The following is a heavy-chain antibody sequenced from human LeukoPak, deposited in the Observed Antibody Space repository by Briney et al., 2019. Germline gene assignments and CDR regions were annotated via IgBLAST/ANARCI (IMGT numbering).Heavy chain of an antibody. J-gene: IGHJ4*02. V-gene: IGHV5-51*01. D-gene: IGHD2-2*01. CDR3: ARRQGCSSTCCPPDC. CDR2: IYPRDSDT. CDR1: GYSFTTYW. Sequence: RGGSLKISWRGPGYSFTTYWIGWVRQIPGKGLGWVGIIYPRDSDTRYTPSFQGQVTLSADKSINTAYLQWSSLKAPDTAMYYCARRQGCSSTCCPPDCWRRGT.